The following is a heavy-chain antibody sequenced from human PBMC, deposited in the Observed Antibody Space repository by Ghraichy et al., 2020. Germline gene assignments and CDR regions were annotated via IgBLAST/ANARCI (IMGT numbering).Heavy chain of an antibody. D-gene: IGHD3-22*01. V-gene: IGHV4-30-2*01. J-gene: IGHJ3*02. Sequence: SETLSLTCAVSGGSITSGSFSWNWIRQPPGKGLEWIGYIYHSGATHYNPSLKSRVTISLDDSKNQFSLRLNSVTAADTAVYYCARAPYDDDGFYDDGFDIWGQGTMFTVSS. CDR2: IYHSGAT. CDR1: GGSITSGSFS. CDR3: ARAPYDDDGFYDDGFDI.